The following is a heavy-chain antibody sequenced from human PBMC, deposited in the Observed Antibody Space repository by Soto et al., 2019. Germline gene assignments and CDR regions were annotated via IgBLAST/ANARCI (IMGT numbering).Heavy chain of an antibody. CDR1: GFTFSSYD. CDR2: IGTAGDT. D-gene: IGHD2-8*02. J-gene: IGHJ6*02. V-gene: IGHV3-13*01. Sequence: GGSLRLSCAASGFTFSSYDMHWVRQATGKGLEWVSAIGTAGDTYYPGSVKGRFTISRENAKNSLYLQMNSLRAEDTAVYYCARGYWYINYYYYGMDVWGQGTTVTVSS. CDR3: ARGYWYINYYYYGMDV.